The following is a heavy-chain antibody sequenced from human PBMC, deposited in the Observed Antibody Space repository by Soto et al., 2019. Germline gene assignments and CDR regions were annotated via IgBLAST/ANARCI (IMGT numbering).Heavy chain of an antibody. V-gene: IGHV4-4*02. J-gene: IGHJ4*02. CDR1: GGSIGSSNW. D-gene: IGHD6-19*01. CDR2: IYHSGGT. Sequence: PSETLSLTCAVSGGSIGSSNWWSWVRQSPGKGLEWIGEIYHSGGTNYNPSLKSRVTISVDKSKNQFSLKLSSVTAADTAVYYCARENNSDWPSFDYWGQGTPVTVSS. CDR3: ARENNSDWPSFDY.